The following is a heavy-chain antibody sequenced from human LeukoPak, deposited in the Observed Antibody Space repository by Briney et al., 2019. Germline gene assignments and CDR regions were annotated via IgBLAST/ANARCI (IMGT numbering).Heavy chain of an antibody. V-gene: IGHV3-23*01. CDR2: ISGSGTNT. Sequence: GGSLRLSCAASGFTFSNHAMNWVRQAPGKGLEWVSGISGSGTNTYYADSVKGRVTISRDNSKNTLYLQMNSLRAEDTAVYYCAKARGIRYYYGMDVWGQGTTVTVSS. CDR3: AKARGIRYYYGMDV. D-gene: IGHD1-26*01. J-gene: IGHJ6*02. CDR1: GFTFSNHA.